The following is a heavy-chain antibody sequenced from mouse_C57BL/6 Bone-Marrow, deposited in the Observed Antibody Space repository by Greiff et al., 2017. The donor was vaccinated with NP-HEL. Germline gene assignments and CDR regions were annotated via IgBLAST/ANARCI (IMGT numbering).Heavy chain of an antibody. V-gene: IGHV1-85*01. CDR2: IYPRDGST. J-gene: IGHJ3*01. Sequence: VQLQQSGPELVKPGASVKLSCKASGYTFTSYDINWVKQRPGQGLEWIGWIYPRDGSTKYNEKFKGKATLTVDTSSSTAYMELHSLTSEESAVYVSGRYLFAYWGQGTLVTVSA. CDR3: GRYLFAY. D-gene: IGHD2-12*01. CDR1: GYTFTSYD.